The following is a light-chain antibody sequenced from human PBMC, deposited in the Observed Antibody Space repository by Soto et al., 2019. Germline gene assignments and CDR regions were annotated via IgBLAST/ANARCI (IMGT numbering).Light chain of an antibody. Sequence: ILMTQSPATLSVSPGERATLSCRASQSVSNNLAWYQQKPGQAPRLLIYDASTRATGIPARFSGSGSGTEFTLTISGLQSEDFAVYYWQQYNNWPPWTFGQGTNVEIK. V-gene: IGKV3-15*01. CDR1: QSVSNN. J-gene: IGKJ1*01. CDR2: DAS. CDR3: QQYNNWPPWT.